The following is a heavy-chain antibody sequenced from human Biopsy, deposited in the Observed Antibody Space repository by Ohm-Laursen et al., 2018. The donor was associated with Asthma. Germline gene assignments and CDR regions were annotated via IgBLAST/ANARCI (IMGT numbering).Heavy chain of an antibody. CDR3: ARKTGSCISRTCYSLDF. CDR2: INSVFGTT. Sequence: ASVKVSCKSLGGTFNTYVIGRVRQAPGQGLEWMGGINSVFGTTTYPQKFQDRVTITTDDSTSTVYMELSSLRSEDTAVYYCARKTGSCISRTCYSLDFWGQGTLVTVSS. CDR1: GGTFNTYV. J-gene: IGHJ4*02. D-gene: IGHD2-2*01. V-gene: IGHV1-69*05.